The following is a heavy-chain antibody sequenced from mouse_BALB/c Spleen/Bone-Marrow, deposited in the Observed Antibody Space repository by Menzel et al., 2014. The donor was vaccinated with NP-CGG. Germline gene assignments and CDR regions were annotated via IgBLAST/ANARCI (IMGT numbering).Heavy chain of an antibody. V-gene: IGHV5-17*02. CDR1: GFTFSSFG. J-gene: IGHJ4*01. CDR3: ARWGYYYAMHY. D-gene: IGHD2-2*01. CDR2: ISSGSSNI. Sequence: DVHLVESGGGLVQPGGSRKLSCAASGFTFSSFGMHWVRRAPEKGLEWVAYISSGSSNINYADTVKGRFTISRDNPKNTLFLQMTSLRSEDTAMYYCARWGYYYAMHYWGQGTSVTVSS.